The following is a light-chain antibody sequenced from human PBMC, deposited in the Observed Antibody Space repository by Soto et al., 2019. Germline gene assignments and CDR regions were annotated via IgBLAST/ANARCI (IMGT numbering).Light chain of an antibody. J-gene: IGKJ1*01. CDR1: QGIGNY. CDR2: AAS. CDR3: QNHNNAPWT. Sequence: DIQMTQSPSSLSASVGDRVTITFRASQGIGNYLAWYQQKSGKVPKLLIYAASTLQSGVPSRFSGSRSGTDFTLTISSLQPEDVATYYCQNHNNAPWTFGQGTKVDI. V-gene: IGKV1-27*01.